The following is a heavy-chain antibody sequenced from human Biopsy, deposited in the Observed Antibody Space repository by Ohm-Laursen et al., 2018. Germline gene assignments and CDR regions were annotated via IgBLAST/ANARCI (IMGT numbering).Heavy chain of an antibody. CDR1: GFSFSNYG. CDR3: AREQPALSGGGSWLDS. V-gene: IGHV3-30*03. D-gene: IGHD6-19*01. J-gene: IGHJ5*01. Sequence: SLRLSCAASGFSFSNYGMHWVRQAPGKGLEWVALISHGGNDEYYADSVEGRFTISRDTSKNTVPLQMNSLRADDSAVYFCAREQPALSGGGSWLDSWGQGTLVIVSS. CDR2: ISHGGNDE.